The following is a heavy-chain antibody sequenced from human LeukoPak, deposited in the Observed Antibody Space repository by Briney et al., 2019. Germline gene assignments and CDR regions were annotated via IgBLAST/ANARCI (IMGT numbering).Heavy chain of an antibody. V-gene: IGHV1-69*01. J-gene: IGHJ4*02. CDR1: GGTFSSYA. CDR3: ARAPLIAYCGGDCEYYFDY. CDR2: IIPIFGTA. D-gene: IGHD2-21*02. Sequence: ASVKVSRKASGGTFSSYAISWVRQAPGQGLEWMGGIIPIFGTANYAQKFQGRVTITADESTSTAYMELSSLRSEDTAVYYCARAPLIAYCGGDCEYYFDYWGQGTLVTVSS.